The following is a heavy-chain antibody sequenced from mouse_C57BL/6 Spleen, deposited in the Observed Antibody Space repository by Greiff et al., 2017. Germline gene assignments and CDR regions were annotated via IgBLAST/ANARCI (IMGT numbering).Heavy chain of an antibody. CDR1: GYTFTSYW. J-gene: IGHJ1*03. D-gene: IGHD1-1*01. CDR2: IDPSDSYT. Sequence: QVQLKESGAELVMPGASVKLSCKASGYTFTSYWMHWVKQRPGQGLEWIGEIDPSDSYTNYNQKFKGKSTLTVDKSSSTAYMQLSSLTSEDSAVYYCARRITTSGDFDVWGTGTTVTVSS. CDR3: ARRITTSGDFDV. V-gene: IGHV1-69*01.